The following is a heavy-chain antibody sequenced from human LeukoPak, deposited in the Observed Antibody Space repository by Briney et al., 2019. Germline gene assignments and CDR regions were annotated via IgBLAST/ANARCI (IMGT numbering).Heavy chain of an antibody. CDR2: IYSGGST. CDR3: ARGTSGWSPAPFDY. D-gene: IGHD6-19*01. V-gene: IGHV3-53*01. J-gene: IGHJ4*02. CDR1: GFTVSSNY. Sequence: GGSLRLSCAASGFTVSSNYMSWVRQAPGKGLEWVSVIYSGGSTYYADSVKGRFTISRDNSKNTLYLQMNSLRAEDTAVSYCARGTSGWSPAPFDYWGQGTLVTVSS.